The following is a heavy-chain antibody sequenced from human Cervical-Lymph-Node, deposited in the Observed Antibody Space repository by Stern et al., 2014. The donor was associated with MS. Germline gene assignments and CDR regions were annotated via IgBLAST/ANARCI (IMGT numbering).Heavy chain of an antibody. D-gene: IGHD3-22*01. Sequence: VQLVESGAEVKKPGASVKVSCKASGYTFNGYYIYWVRQASGQGLEWMGIINPIGGSTTYAQTFQGRVTMTADTSTSTVYMDLSSLTSEDTAIYYCARAGSGNSNYFDYWGQGTLVTVSS. V-gene: IGHV1-46*02. CDR3: ARAGSGNSNYFDY. J-gene: IGHJ4*02. CDR1: GYTFNGYY. CDR2: INPIGGST.